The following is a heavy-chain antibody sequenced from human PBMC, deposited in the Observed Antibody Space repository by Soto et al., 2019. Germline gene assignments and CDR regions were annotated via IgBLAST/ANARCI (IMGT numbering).Heavy chain of an antibody. V-gene: IGHV4-30-4*01. CDR1: GDSINSGNYY. CDR3: AGSRTYFDWNHFDY. Sequence: SETLSLTCTVSGDSINSGNYYWSWIRQPPGKGLEWIGYIYYSGTTYYNPSLKSRVTISVDTSKNQFSLKLSSVTAADTAVYYCAGSRTYFDWNHFDYWGQGTLVTVSS. CDR2: IYYSGTT. D-gene: IGHD3-9*01. J-gene: IGHJ4*02.